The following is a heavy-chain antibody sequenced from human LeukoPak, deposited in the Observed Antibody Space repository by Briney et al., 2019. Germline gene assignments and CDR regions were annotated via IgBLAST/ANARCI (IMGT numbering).Heavy chain of an antibody. D-gene: IGHD3-10*02. J-gene: IGHJ6*04. V-gene: IGHV3-48*01. CDR3: AELGITMIGGV. CDR2: ISRSSSDI. Sequence: GGSLRLSCEASGFTFSTYSMNWVRQAPGKGLEWVSYISRSSSDIYYADSVKGRFTISRDNAKNSLYLQMNSLRAEDTAVYYCAELGITMIGGVWGKGTTVTISS. CDR1: GFTFSTYS.